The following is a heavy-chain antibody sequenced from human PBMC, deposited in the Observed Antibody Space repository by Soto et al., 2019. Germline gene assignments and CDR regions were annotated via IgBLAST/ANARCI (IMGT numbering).Heavy chain of an antibody. V-gene: IGHV4-4*07. Sequence: SETLSLTCTVSGGSVSNFYWNWIRQSAGKGLEWIGRIYSSVSTNYNPALRSRVTMSVDTSKNQFSLKLNSVTAADTAVYYCARSSHKESWFDPWGQGTLVTVSS. CDR1: GGSVSNFY. CDR2: IYSSVST. D-gene: IGHD6-13*01. CDR3: ARSSHKESWFDP. J-gene: IGHJ5*02.